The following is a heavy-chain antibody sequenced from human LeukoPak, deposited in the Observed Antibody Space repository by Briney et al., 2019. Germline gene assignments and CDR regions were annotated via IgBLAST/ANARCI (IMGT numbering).Heavy chain of an antibody. J-gene: IGHJ4*02. CDR2: IRSKANSYAT. Sequence: AGGSLRPSCAASGFTFSGSAMHWVRQASGKGLEWVGRIRSKANSYATAYAASVKGRFTISRDDSKKTAYLQMNSLKTEDTAVYYCTRRGNDSRVDYWGQGTLVTVSS. D-gene: IGHD3-22*01. V-gene: IGHV3-73*01. CDR3: TRRGNDSRVDY. CDR1: GFTFSGSA.